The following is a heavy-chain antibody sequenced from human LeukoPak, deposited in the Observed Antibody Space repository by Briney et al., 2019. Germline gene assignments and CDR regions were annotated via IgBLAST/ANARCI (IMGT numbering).Heavy chain of an antibody. J-gene: IGHJ4*02. Sequence: PSETLSLTCTVSGGSISSSSCYWGWIRQPPGKGLEWIGSIYYSGSTYYNPSLKSRVTISVDTSKNQFSLKLSSVTAADTAVYYCTSLTATMYYFDYWGQGTLVTVSS. CDR2: IYYSGST. CDR1: GGSISSSSCY. CDR3: TSLTATMYYFDY. V-gene: IGHV4-39*01. D-gene: IGHD2-21*02.